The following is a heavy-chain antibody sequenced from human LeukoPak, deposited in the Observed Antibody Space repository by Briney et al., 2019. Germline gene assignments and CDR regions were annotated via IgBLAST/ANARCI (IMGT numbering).Heavy chain of an antibody. D-gene: IGHD3-10*01. CDR1: GYAFTGYH. CDR3: ARVTLEVRGVTPDY. J-gene: IGHJ4*02. Sequence: ASVKVSCKASGYAFTGYHMHWVRQAPGQGLEWMGWINPDSGGTNYAQKFQGRVTMTRDTSISTAYMELSRLRSDDTAVYYCARVTLEVRGVTPDYWGQGTLVTVSS. CDR2: INPDSGGT. V-gene: IGHV1-2*02.